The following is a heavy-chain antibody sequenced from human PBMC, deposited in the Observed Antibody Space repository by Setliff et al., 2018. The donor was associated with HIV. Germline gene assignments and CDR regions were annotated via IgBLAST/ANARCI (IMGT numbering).Heavy chain of an antibody. V-gene: IGHV1-46*01. Sequence: ASVKVSCKASGYTFTSYYMHWVRQAPGQGLEWMGIINPSGGRTTYTKKFQGRVTMTRDTSTNTLYLELSSLRSEDTAMYYCAREMFIYTSPEGFPFDFWGQGTLVTVPS. J-gene: IGHJ4*02. CDR1: GYTFTSYY. CDR3: AREMFIYTSPEGFPFDF. CDR2: INPSGGRT. D-gene: IGHD3-10*02.